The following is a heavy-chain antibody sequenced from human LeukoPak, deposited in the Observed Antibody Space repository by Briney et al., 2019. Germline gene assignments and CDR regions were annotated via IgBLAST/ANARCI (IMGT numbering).Heavy chain of an antibody. CDR3: ARLNWNYAYAFDI. CDR1: GYTFTGYY. D-gene: IGHD1-7*01. J-gene: IGHJ3*02. Sequence: ASVKVSCKASGYTFTGYYMHWVRQAPGQGLEWMGWTNPNSGGTNYAQKFQGRVTMTRDTSISTAYMELSRLRSDDTAVYYCARLNWNYAYAFDIWGQGTMVTVSS. CDR2: TNPNSGGT. V-gene: IGHV1-2*02.